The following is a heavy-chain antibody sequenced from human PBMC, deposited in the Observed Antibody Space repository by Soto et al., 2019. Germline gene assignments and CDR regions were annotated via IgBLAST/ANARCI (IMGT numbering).Heavy chain of an antibody. CDR2: ISSDGDNK. CDR3: AKARTALVLGWYLDF. J-gene: IGHJ2*01. V-gene: IGHV3-30*18. D-gene: IGHD5-18*01. Sequence: QVQLVESGVGVVQPGRSLRLSCVASGFTFSSYGMHWVRQAPGKGLEWVSLISSDGDNKYYADSVKGRFTISRDISKNTLYLQMNSLRAEDTAVYYCAKARTALVLGWYLDFWGRGTLVTVSP. CDR1: GFTFSSYG.